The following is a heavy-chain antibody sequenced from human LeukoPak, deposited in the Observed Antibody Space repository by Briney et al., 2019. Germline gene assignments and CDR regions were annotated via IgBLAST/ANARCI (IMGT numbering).Heavy chain of an antibody. CDR1: GFTFSSYW. CDR3: ARDDAWVMRGAFDM. CDR2: IKQDGSEK. J-gene: IGHJ3*02. D-gene: IGHD3-16*01. Sequence: PGGSLRLSCAASGFTFSSYWMSWVRQAPGKGLEWVANIKQDGSEKYYVDSVKGRFTISRDNAKNSLYLQMNSLRAEDTAVYYCARDDAWVMRGAFDMWGQGTMVTVSP. V-gene: IGHV3-7*03.